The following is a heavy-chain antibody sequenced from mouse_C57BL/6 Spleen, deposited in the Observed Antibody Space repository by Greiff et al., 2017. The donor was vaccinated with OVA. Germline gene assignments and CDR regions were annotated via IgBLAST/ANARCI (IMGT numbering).Heavy chain of an antibody. CDR2: FYPGSGSI. V-gene: IGHV1-62-2*01. Sequence: QVQLQQSGAELVKPGASVKLSCKASGYTFTEYTIHWIKQRSGQGLEWIGWFYPGSGSIKYNEKFKDKATLTAEKSSSTVYMELSLLTSEDSAVYFGTRHEDPDGYHYYAMDYWGQATSVTASS. J-gene: IGHJ4*01. CDR3: TRHEDPDGYHYYAMDY. CDR1: GYTFTEYT. D-gene: IGHD2-3*01.